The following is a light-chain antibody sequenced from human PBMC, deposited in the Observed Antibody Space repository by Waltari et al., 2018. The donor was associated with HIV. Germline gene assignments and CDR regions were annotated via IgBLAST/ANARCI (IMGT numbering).Light chain of an antibody. CDR1: SSNIGAGYD. V-gene: IGLV1-40*01. J-gene: IGLJ1*01. CDR3: QSFDTSVSGYV. CDR2: GNF. Sequence: QSVLTQPPSVSGAPGQRVTISCTGSSSNIGAGYDVHGYQHLPGTAPKFLMFGNFNRPSGVPDRFSGSRSGTSASLVITGLQAEDEADYYCQSFDTSVSGYVFGTGTTVTVL.